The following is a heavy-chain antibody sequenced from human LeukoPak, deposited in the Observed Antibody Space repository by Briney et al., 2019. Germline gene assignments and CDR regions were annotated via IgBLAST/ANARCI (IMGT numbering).Heavy chain of an antibody. CDR2: IYSGGST. D-gene: IGHD3-3*01. Sequence: GGSLRLSCAASGFTVSSNYMSWVRQAPGKGLEWVSVIYSGGSTYYADSVKGRFTISRDNSKNTLYLQMNSLRAEDTAVYYCARDSATRSGYYGLIPYFDYWGQGTLVTVSS. CDR1: GFTVSSNY. J-gene: IGHJ4*02. CDR3: ARDSATRSGYYGLIPYFDY. V-gene: IGHV3-66*01.